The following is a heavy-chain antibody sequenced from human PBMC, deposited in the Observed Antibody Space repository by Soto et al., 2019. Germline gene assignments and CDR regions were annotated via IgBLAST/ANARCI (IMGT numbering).Heavy chain of an antibody. CDR2: IYYSGST. CDR1: GGSISSSSYY. V-gene: IGHV4-39*02. J-gene: IGHJ6*02. Sequence: SETPSLTCTVSGGSISSSSYYWGWIRQPPGKGLEWIGSIYYSGSTYYNPPLKSRVTISVDTSKNQFSLKLSSVTAADTAVYYCARDTVVPSAVDYYYGMDVWGQGATVTVSS. D-gene: IGHD2-2*01. CDR3: ARDTVVPSAVDYYYGMDV.